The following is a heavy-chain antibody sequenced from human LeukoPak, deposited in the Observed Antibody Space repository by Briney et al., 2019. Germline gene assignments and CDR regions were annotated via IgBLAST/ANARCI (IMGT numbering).Heavy chain of an antibody. D-gene: IGHD6-6*01. CDR3: ARDRRASSSRYYYYMDV. J-gene: IGHJ6*03. CDR2: IYLSGRT. V-gene: IGHV4-38-2*02. CDR1: GGSFSGYY. Sequence: SETLSLTCAVYGGSFSGYYWGWIRQPPGKGLEWIGSIYLSGRTYYNPSLKSRVTISVDTSKNQFSLNLGSVTAADTAVYYCARDRRASSSRYYYYMDVWGKGTTVTVSS.